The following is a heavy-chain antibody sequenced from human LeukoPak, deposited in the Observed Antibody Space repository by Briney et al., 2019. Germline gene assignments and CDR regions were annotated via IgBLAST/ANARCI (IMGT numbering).Heavy chain of an antibody. Sequence: ASVKVSCKASGYTFTSYGISWVRQAPGQGLEWMGWISAYNGNTNYEQKLQGRVTMTTDTSTSTAYMGLRSLRSDDTAVYYCSRARRGTMIVVVDFDYWGQGTLVTVSS. D-gene: IGHD3-22*01. V-gene: IGHV1-18*01. J-gene: IGHJ4*02. CDR1: GYTFTSYG. CDR2: ISAYNGNT. CDR3: SRARRGTMIVVVDFDY.